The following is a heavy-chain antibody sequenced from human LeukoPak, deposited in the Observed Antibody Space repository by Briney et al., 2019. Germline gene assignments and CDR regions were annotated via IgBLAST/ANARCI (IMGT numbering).Heavy chain of an antibody. CDR2: ISSSSSYI. D-gene: IGHD2-2*01. Sequence: PGGSLRLSCAASGFTFSSYAMSWVRQAPGKGLEWVSSISSSSSYIYYADSVKGRFTISRDNAKNSLYLQMNSLRAEDTAVYYCARYCSSTSCYAFDIWGQGTMVTVSS. CDR3: ARYCSSTSCYAFDI. J-gene: IGHJ3*02. V-gene: IGHV3-21*01. CDR1: GFTFSSYA.